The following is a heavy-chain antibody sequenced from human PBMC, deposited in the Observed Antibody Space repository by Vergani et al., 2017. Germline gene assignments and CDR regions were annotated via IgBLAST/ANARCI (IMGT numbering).Heavy chain of an antibody. J-gene: IGHJ4*02. CDR3: ARGDYGILTGYRY. CDR2: INPSGGHT. D-gene: IGHD3-9*01. V-gene: IGHV1-46*03. CDR1: GYTFSNYY. Sequence: QVQVVQSGAEVKKSGASVKVSCKTSGYTFSNYYMHWVRQAPGQGLEWMGIINPSGGHTNYAQKLQGRVTMTRDTSTSTVYMDLRSLRSEDTAIYYCARGDYGILTGYRYWGQGTLVTVSA.